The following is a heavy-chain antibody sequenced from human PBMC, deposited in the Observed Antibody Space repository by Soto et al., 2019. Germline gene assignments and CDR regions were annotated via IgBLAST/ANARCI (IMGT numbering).Heavy chain of an antibody. Sequence: QVQLVQSGAEVKKPGASVRVSCKASGYNFTTYDLNWVRQAAGQGLEWMGWMDPNSGTTGYAQKFQGRVTMTVNTSTGTAYMELSFLKSEDPAVYYCASGGISSWYADFDYWGQGTLVTVSS. CDR2: MDPNSGTT. V-gene: IGHV1-8*01. CDR3: ASGGISSWYADFDY. D-gene: IGHD6-13*01. CDR1: GYNFTTYD. J-gene: IGHJ4*02.